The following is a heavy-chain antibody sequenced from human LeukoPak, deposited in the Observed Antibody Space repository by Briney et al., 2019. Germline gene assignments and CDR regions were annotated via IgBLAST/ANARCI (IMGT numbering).Heavy chain of an antibody. CDR2: IYYSGST. D-gene: IGHD2-15*01. J-gene: IGHJ3*02. CDR1: GGSISSGGYY. CDR3: VSSPQYCSGGSCDTDAFDI. V-gene: IGHV4-31*03. Sequence: PSETLSLTCTVSGGSISSGGYYWSWIRRHPGKGLEWIGYIYYSGSTCYNPSLKSRVTISVDTSKNQFSLKLSSVPAADTAVYYCVSSPQYCSGGSCDTDAFDIWGQGTMVTVSS.